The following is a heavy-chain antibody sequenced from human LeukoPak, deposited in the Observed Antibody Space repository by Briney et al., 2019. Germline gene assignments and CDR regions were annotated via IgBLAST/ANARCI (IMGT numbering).Heavy chain of an antibody. J-gene: IGHJ4*02. CDR3: ARDTAMAAYYFDY. CDR2: IWYDGSNK. V-gene: IGHV3-33*01. Sequence: PGRSLRLSCAASGFTFSSYGMHWVRQAPGKGLEWVAVIWYDGSNKYYADSVKGRFTIPRDNSKNTLYLQMNSLRAEDTAVYYCARDTAMAAYYFDYWGQGTLVTVSS. D-gene: IGHD5-18*01. CDR1: GFTFSSYG.